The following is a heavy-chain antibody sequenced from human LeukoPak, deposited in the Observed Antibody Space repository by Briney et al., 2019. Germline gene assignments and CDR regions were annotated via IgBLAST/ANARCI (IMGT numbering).Heavy chain of an antibody. CDR1: GYTFTGYY. CDR3: AREFKQSNWNDGHWFDP. CDR2: INPNSGGT. Sequence: ASVKVSCKASGYTFTGYYMHWVRQAPGQGLEWMGWINPNSGGTNYAQKFQGRVTMTRDTSISTAYMELSKLRSDDTAVYYCAREFKQSNWNDGHWFDPWGPGTLVTVSS. V-gene: IGHV1-2*02. D-gene: IGHD1-20*01. J-gene: IGHJ5*02.